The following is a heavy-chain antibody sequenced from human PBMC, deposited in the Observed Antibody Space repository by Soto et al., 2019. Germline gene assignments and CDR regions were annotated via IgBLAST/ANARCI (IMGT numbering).Heavy chain of an antibody. V-gene: IGHV3-23*01. D-gene: IGHD3-22*01. J-gene: IGHJ4*02. CDR1: GFTFSSYA. CDR2: ISGSGGST. Sequence: GGSLRLSCAASGFTFSSYAMSWVRQAPGKGLEWVSAISGSGGSTYYADSVKGRFTISRDNSMNTLYLQMNSLRAEDTAVYYCAKPQKEHYYDSSGYYSLFDYWGQGTLVTVSS. CDR3: AKPQKEHYYDSSGYYSLFDY.